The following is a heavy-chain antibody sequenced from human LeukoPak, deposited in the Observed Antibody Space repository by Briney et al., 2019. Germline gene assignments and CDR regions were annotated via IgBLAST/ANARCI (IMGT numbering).Heavy chain of an antibody. CDR1: GFTFSSYG. Sequence: PGGSLRLSCAASGFTFSSYGMHWVRQAPGKGLEWVAVISYDGSNKYYEDSVKGRFTISRDNSKNTLYLQMNSLRAEDTAVYYCAKGRIEGGTLALDYWGQGTLVTVSS. J-gene: IGHJ4*02. CDR2: ISYDGSNK. CDR3: AKGRIEGGTLALDY. D-gene: IGHD2-15*01. V-gene: IGHV3-30*18.